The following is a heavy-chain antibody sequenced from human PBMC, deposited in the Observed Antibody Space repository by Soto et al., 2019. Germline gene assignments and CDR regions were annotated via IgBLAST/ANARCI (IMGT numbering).Heavy chain of an antibody. CDR3: SKGRPRYSGLDTDFDA. J-gene: IGHJ4*02. CDR1: GFTFDDHG. V-gene: IGHV3-9*01. D-gene: IGHD5-12*01. CDR2: ISWNSGSI. Sequence: GGSLRLSCVASGFTFDDHGMHWVRQIPGRGLEWVSGISWNSGSIGYAESVKGRFTIFRDNAKNSLFLQMNSLRPEDTGLYFCSKGRPRYSGLDTDFDAWGQGTPVTVSS.